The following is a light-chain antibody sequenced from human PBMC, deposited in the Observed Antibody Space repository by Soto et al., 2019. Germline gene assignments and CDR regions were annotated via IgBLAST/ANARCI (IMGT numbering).Light chain of an antibody. J-gene: IGLJ2*01. Sequence: QSALTQPASVSGSPGQSITISCTGTSSDIGGYNYVSWYQQHPGKAPKLMIYDVSNRPSGVSYRFSGSKSGNTASLTISGLQAEDEGDYYCSSYTSISTVVFGGGTQLTGL. V-gene: IGLV2-14*01. CDR3: SSYTSISTVV. CDR1: SSDIGGYNY. CDR2: DVS.